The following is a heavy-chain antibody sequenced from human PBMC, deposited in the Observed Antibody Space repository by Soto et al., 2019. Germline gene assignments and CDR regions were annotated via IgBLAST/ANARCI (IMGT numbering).Heavy chain of an antibody. J-gene: IGHJ6*03. CDR1: GFTFSSYA. Sequence: PGGSLRLSCAASGFTFSSYAMSWVRQAPGKGLEWVSAISGSGGSTYYADSVKGRFTISRDNSKNTLYLQMNSLRAEDTAVYYCAKGRQQLPVGPYYYYMDVWGKGTTVTVSS. V-gene: IGHV3-23*01. CDR2: ISGSGGST. D-gene: IGHD6-13*01. CDR3: AKGRQQLPVGPYYYYMDV.